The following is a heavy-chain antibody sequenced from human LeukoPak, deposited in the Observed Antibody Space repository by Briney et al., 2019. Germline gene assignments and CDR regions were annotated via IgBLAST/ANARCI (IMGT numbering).Heavy chain of an antibody. J-gene: IGHJ4*02. V-gene: IGHV4-59*01. CDR3: ARGTGQWLRAVYYFDY. D-gene: IGHD5-12*01. CDR2: IYYSGST. CDR1: GGSISSYY. Sequence: SETLSLTCTVSGGSISSYYWSWIRQPPGKGLEWIGYIYYSGSTNYNPSLKSRVTISVDTSKNQFSLKLSSVIAADTAVYYCARGTGQWLRAVYYFDYWGQGTLVTVSS.